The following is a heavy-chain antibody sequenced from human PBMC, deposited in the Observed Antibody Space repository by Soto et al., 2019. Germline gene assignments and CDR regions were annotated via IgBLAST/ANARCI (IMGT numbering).Heavy chain of an antibody. CDR1: GYSFSTHW. D-gene: IGHD3-10*01. CDR2: IDPSDSYI. V-gene: IGHV5-10-1*01. J-gene: IGHJ6*02. CDR3: SRRNKKLRGAYFFHDLDV. Sequence: GESLKISCKGSGYSFSTHWISWIRQMPGKGLEWMGRIDPSDSYINYSPSFQGHVTISVDKSSSTAYLQWSGLMASYTAMYYCSRRNKKLRGAYFFHDLDVWGPGTMVTVSS.